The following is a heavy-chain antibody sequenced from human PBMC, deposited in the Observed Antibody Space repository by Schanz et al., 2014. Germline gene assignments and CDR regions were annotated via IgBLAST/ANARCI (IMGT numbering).Heavy chain of an antibody. J-gene: IGHJ4*02. V-gene: IGHV3-23*01. CDR3: AKSKSQLPLFDY. Sequence: EVQLLESGGGLAQPGGSLRLACAASGFNFNTYAMSWVRQAPGKGLEWVSGLTEGGGGTYYTDAVKGRFTISRDSSKNTLYLQMNSLRADDTAVYYCAKSKSQLPLFDYWGQGTLIASSS. CDR2: LTEGGGGT. D-gene: IGHD2-21*01. CDR1: GFNFNTYA.